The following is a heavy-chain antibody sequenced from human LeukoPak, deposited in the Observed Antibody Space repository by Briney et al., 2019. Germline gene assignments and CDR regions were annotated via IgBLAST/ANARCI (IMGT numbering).Heavy chain of an antibody. CDR1: RFTFSSYA. Sequence: NPGGSLRLSCAASRFTFSSYAMSWVRQAPGKGLDWVSSISSSSTYIYYADSVKGRFTISRDNAKNSLYLQMNSLRGEDTAVYYCARVPWAPLGTHLFFTLDVWGKGTTVTVSS. D-gene: IGHD1-14*01. J-gene: IGHJ6*04. V-gene: IGHV3-21*01. CDR3: ARVPWAPLGTHLFFTLDV. CDR2: ISSSSTYI.